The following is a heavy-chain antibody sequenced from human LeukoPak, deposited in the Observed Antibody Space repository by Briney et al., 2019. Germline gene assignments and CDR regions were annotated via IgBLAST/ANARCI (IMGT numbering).Heavy chain of an antibody. D-gene: IGHD1-1*01. CDR2: INPNSGGT. CDR3: ARAGQLERRGGYNWFDP. J-gene: IGHJ5*02. V-gene: IGHV1-2*02. CDR1: GYTFTGYY. Sequence: VSVKVSCKASGYTFTGYYMHWVRQAPGQGLEWMGWINPNSGGTNYAQKFQGRVTMTRDTSISTAYMELSRLRSDDTAVYYCARAGQLERRGGYNWFDPWGQGTLVTVSS.